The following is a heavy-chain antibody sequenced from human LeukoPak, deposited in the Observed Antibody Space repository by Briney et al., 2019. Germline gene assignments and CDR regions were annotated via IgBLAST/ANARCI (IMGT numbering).Heavy chain of an antibody. CDR2: SSWDGGST. J-gene: IGHJ4*02. Sequence: GGSLRLSCAASGFTLDDYAMHWVRQAPGKGLEWVSLSSWDGGSTYYADSVKGRFAISRDNSKNSLYLQMNSLRAEDTALYYCAKDSDCSSTSCYPDYWGQGTLVTVSS. CDR1: GFTLDDYA. D-gene: IGHD2-2*01. CDR3: AKDSDCSSTSCYPDY. V-gene: IGHV3-43D*03.